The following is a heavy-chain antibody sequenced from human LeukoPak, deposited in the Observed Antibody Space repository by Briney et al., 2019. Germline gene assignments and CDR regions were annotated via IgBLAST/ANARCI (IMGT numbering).Heavy chain of an antibody. CDR3: AKDYYVSSSWYGGGAFDI. V-gene: IGHV3-23*01. CDR2: ISGSGGST. J-gene: IGHJ3*02. Sequence: GGSLRLSCAASGFTFSSYAMSWVRQAPGKGLEWVSAISGSGGSTYYADSVKGRFTISRDNSKNTLYLQMNSLRAEDTALYYCAKDYYVSSSWYGGGAFDIWGQGTMVTVSS. CDR1: GFTFSSYA. D-gene: IGHD6-13*01.